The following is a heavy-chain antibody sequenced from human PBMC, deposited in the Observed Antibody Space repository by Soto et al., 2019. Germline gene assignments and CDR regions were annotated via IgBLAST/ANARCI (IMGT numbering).Heavy chain of an antibody. V-gene: IGHV3-7*01. Sequence: PGGSLRLSCAASGFTFSSYWMSWVRQAPGKGLEWVANIKQDGSEKYYVDSVKGRFTISRDNAKNSLYLQMNSLRAEDTAVYYCARARGYSSSWDQTYYFDDWGQGSLVTVSS. CDR1: GFTFSSYW. J-gene: IGHJ4*02. CDR3: ARARGYSSSWDQTYYFDD. D-gene: IGHD6-13*01. CDR2: IKQDGSEK.